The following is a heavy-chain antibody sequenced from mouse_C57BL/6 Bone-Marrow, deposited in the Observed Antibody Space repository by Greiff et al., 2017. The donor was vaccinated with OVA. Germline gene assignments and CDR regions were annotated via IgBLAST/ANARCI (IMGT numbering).Heavy chain of an antibody. CDR2: ISDGGSYT. D-gene: IGHD6-5*01. J-gene: IGHJ2*01. V-gene: IGHV5-4*01. CDR1: GFTFSSYA. CDR3: ALSLYYFDY. Sequence: EVQRVESGGGLVKPGGSLKLSCAASGFTFSSYAMSWVRQTPEKRLEWVATISDGGSYTYYPDNVKGRFTISRDNAKNNLYLQMSHLKSEDTAMYYCALSLYYFDYWGQGTTLTVSS.